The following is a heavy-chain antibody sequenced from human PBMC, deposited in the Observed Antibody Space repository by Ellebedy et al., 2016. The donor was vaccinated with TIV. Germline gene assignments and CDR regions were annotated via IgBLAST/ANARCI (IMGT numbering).Heavy chain of an antibody. CDR3: AKVAVDSSSWYYFDY. CDR1: GFTFSSYA. Sequence: GGSLRLXXAASGFTFSSYAMSWVRQAPGKGLEWVSAISGSGGSTYYADSVKGRFTISRDNSKNTLYLQMNSLRAEDTAVYYCAKVAVDSSSWYYFDYWGQGTLVTVSS. D-gene: IGHD6-13*01. CDR2: ISGSGGST. J-gene: IGHJ4*02. V-gene: IGHV3-23*01.